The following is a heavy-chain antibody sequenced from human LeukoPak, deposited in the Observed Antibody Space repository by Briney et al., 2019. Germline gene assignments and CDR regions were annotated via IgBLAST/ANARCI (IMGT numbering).Heavy chain of an antibody. Sequence: SETLSLTCTVSGGSISSGSYYWGWIRQPPGKGLEWIGSIYYSGSTYYNPSLKSRVTISVDTSKNQFSLKLSSVTAADTAVYYCARGYSDSSGYYYGDPYYFDYWGQGTLVTVSS. D-gene: IGHD3-22*01. CDR2: IYYSGST. V-gene: IGHV4-39*07. J-gene: IGHJ4*02. CDR1: GGSISSGSYY. CDR3: ARGYSDSSGYYYGDPYYFDY.